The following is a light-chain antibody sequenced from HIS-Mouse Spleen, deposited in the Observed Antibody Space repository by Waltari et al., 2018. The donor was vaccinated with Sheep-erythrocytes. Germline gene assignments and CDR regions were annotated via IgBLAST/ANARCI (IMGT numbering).Light chain of an antibody. Sequence: ALQLTPSPSSLSASVGDRVTIPCRASQGISSALAWYQQKPGKAPKLLIYDASSLESGVPSRFSGSGSGTDFTLTISSLQPEDFATYYCQQFNNYPRTFGQGTKVEIK. CDR1: QGISSA. J-gene: IGKJ1*01. V-gene: IGKV1D-13*01. CDR2: DAS. CDR3: QQFNNYPRT.